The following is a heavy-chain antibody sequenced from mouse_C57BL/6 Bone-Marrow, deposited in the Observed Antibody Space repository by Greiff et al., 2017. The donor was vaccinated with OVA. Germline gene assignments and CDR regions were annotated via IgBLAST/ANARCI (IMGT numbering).Heavy chain of an antibody. J-gene: IGHJ3*01. CDR2: IYPGNSDT. Sequence: EVQLQQSGTVLARPGASVKMSCKTSGYTFTSYWMHWVKQRPGQGLEWIGAIYPGNSDTSYNQKFKGKAKLTAVTSASTAYMELSSLTTEDSAADVYTLSSNYEFVYWGRGNLVTVSA. D-gene: IGHD2-5*01. CDR3: TLSSNYEFVY. V-gene: IGHV1-5*01. CDR1: GYTFTSYW.